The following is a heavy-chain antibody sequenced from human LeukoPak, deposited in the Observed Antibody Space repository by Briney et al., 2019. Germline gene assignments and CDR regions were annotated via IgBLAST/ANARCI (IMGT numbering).Heavy chain of an antibody. Sequence: PGGSLRLSCAASGFTFSSYAMSWVRQAPGKGLEWVSAISGSGASTYYADSVKGRFTISRDNSKNKLYLQMNSLRAEDTALYYCANRLVYCSKADCSWGQGALVTVSS. CDR2: ISGSGAST. V-gene: IGHV3-23*01. CDR1: GFTFSSYA. D-gene: IGHD2-2*01. CDR3: ANRLVYCSKADCS. J-gene: IGHJ5*02.